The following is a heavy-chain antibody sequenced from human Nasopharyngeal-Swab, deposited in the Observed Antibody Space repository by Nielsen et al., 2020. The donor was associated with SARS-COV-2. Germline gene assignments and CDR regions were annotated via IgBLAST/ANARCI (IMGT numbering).Heavy chain of an antibody. CDR2: ICSEAEST. D-gene: IGHD3-22*01. Sequence: GESLKISCAASGFTFSGSAMNWVRQAPGKGLERLSAICSEAESTYYANPVKGRFTISRDNSKKPLYLQMGSLRTEDMAVYYCARGGLYYYDSSGPLAFDIWGQGTMVTVSS. CDR1: GFTFSGSA. CDR3: ARGGLYYYDSSGPLAFDI. V-gene: IGHV3-64*01. J-gene: IGHJ3*02.